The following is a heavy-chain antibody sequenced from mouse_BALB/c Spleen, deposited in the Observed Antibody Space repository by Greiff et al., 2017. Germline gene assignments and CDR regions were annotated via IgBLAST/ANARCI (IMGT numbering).Heavy chain of an antibody. CDR1: GYTFTSYV. J-gene: IGHJ1*01. CDR3: ARGGYYYGRNWYFDV. V-gene: IGHV1-14*01. CDR2: INPYNDGT. D-gene: IGHD1-1*01. Sequence: VQLKQSGPELVKPGASVKMSCKASGYTFTSYVMHWVKQKPGQGLEWIGYINPYNDGTKYNEKFKGKATLTSDKSSSTAYMELSSLTSEDSAVYYCARGGYYYGRNWYFDVWGAGTTVTVSS.